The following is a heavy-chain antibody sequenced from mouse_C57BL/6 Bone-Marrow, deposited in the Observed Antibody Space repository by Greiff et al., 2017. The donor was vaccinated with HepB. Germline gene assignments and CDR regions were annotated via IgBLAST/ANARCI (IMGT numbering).Heavy chain of an antibody. CDR3: ARSGSSFYWYFDV. V-gene: IGHV1-76*01. Sequence: QVQLQQSGAELVRPGASVKLSCKASGYTFTDYYINWVKQRPGQGLEWIARIYPGSGNTYYNEKFKGKATLTAEKSSSTAYMQLSSLTSEDSAVYFCARSGSSFYWYFDVWGTGTTVTVSS. D-gene: IGHD1-1*01. CDR2: IYPGSGNT. J-gene: IGHJ1*03. CDR1: GYTFTDYY.